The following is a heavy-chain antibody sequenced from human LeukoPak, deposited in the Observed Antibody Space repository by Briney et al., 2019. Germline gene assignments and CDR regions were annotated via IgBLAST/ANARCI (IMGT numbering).Heavy chain of an antibody. CDR3: AKDGGDSGYDFGFDY. CDR1: GFTFSSYA. CDR2: ISGSGGST. Sequence: PGGSLRLSCAASGFTFSSYAMSWVRQAPGKGLELVSAISGSGGSTYYADSVKGRFTISRDNSKNTLYLQMNSLRAEDTAVYYCAKDGGDSGYDFGFDYWGQGTLVTVSS. J-gene: IGHJ4*02. V-gene: IGHV3-23*01. D-gene: IGHD5-12*01.